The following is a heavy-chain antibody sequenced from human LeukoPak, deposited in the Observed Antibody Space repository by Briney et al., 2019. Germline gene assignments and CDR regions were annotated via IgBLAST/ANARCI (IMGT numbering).Heavy chain of an antibody. V-gene: IGHV3-21*01. D-gene: IGHD1-26*01. CDR1: GFTFSNYN. J-gene: IGHJ6*03. CDR2: ITSSSMYT. Sequence: GGSLRLSCAASGFTFSNYNMNWVRQTPGKGLEWVSSITSSSMYTYYADSVKGRFTISRDNAKNSLSLQMNSLRAEDTAVYYCARDPYNGNYGDSYYYFMDAWGKGTTVTISS. CDR3: ARDPYNGNYGDSYYYFMDA.